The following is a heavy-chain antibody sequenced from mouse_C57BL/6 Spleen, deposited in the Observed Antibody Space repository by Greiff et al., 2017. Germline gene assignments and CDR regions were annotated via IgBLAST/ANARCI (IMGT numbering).Heavy chain of an antibody. CDR2: IYPGDGDT. J-gene: IGHJ3*01. CDR1: GYAFSSSW. Sequence: VKLQESGPELVKPGASVKISCKASGYAFSSSWLNWVKQRPGKGLEWIGRIYPGDGDTNYNGKFKGKATLTADKSSSTAYMQLSSLTSEDSAVYFCARGGDYGWFAYWGQGTLVTVSA. V-gene: IGHV1-82*01. CDR3: ARGGDYGWFAY. D-gene: IGHD2-4*01.